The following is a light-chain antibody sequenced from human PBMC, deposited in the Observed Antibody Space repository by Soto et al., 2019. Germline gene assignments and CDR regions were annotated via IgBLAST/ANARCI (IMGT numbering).Light chain of an antibody. CDR1: QSVTSSC. V-gene: IGKV3-20*01. Sequence: EIVLTQSPATLSLSPGERATLSCTASQSVTSSCLAWYQRKPGQAPSLLIHTTPTRATDIPDRFSGSGSGTDFTLTIIRLQPDDFAVYYCQQCCGSPLFSFGPGTRVDI. CDR2: TTP. CDR3: QQCCGSPLFS. J-gene: IGKJ3*01.